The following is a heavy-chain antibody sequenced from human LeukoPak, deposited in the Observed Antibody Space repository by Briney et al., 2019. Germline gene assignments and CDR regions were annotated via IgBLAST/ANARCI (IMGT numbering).Heavy chain of an antibody. CDR3: TKNPSRTAVAGSEI. CDR2: ISGSGSNT. D-gene: IGHD6-19*01. CDR1: GFTFSSYA. J-gene: IGHJ3*02. Sequence: GGSLRLSCEVSGFTFSSYAVSWVRQAPGKGLEWVSSISGSGSNTYYADSVKGRLTISRDNFKNTLYLQMNSLRAGDTAVYYCTKNPSRTAVAGSEIWGQGTVVTVSS. V-gene: IGHV3-23*01.